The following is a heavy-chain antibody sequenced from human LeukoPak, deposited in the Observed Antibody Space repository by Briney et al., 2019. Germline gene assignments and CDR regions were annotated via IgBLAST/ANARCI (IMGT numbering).Heavy chain of an antibody. CDR2: ISPYNGDT. J-gene: IGHJ4*02. CDR1: GYTFTNYN. Sequence: ASVKVSCKPSGYTFTNYNLAWVRQDPGEGLEWMGWISPYNGDTNYAPKFQGRVTLTTDTSTSTGYMELRNLRSDDTAVYYCAREAADHLDYWGQGTLVTVSS. V-gene: IGHV1-18*01. CDR3: AREAADHLDY.